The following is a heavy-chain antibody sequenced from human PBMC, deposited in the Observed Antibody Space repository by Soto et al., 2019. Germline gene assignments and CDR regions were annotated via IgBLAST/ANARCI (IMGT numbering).Heavy chain of an antibody. Sequence: QVQLAQSGAEVKKPGASVKVSCQASGYTFTKHYMHWVRQAPGQGLEWMGVINPGYASPRYAQKFQGLVTVTSDPSTSTVCMELTSLTSDDTAVYYCARGSSSGSGGTGVLNVWGQGTMVTVSS. D-gene: IGHD3-10*01. CDR2: INPGYASP. CDR1: GYTFTKHY. J-gene: IGHJ3*01. CDR3: ARGSSSGSGGTGVLNV. V-gene: IGHV1-46*01.